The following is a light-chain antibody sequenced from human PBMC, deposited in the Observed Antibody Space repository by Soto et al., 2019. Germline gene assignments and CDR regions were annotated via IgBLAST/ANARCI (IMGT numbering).Light chain of an antibody. CDR2: AAS. V-gene: IGKV1-9*01. CDR3: QQLNSYPLT. J-gene: IGKJ4*01. Sequence: IQWTQSPSSLSSSVGDRFTITCRASQGISSYLAWYQQKPVKAPKLLIYAASTLQSGVPSRFSGSGSGTDFTLTISSLQPEDFATYYCQQLNSYPLTFGGGTKVDIK. CDR1: QGISSY.